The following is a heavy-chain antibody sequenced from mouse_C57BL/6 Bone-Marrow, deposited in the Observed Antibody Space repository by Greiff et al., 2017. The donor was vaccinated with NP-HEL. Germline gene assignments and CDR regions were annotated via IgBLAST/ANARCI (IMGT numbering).Heavy chain of an antibody. CDR1: GYTFTDYY. CDR2: IGPGSGST. V-gene: IGHV1-77*01. CDR3: ARRDAAQATNFDY. Sequence: VQLQQSGAELVKPGASVKISCKASGYTFTDYYINWVKQRPGQGLEWIGKIGPGSGSTYYNEKFKGKATLTADKSSSTAYMQLSSLTSEDSAVYYCARRDAAQATNFDYWGQGTTLTVSS. J-gene: IGHJ2*01. D-gene: IGHD3-2*02.